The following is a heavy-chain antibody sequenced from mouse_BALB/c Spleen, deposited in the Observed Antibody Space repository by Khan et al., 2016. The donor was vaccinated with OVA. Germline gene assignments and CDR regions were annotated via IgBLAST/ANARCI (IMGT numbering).Heavy chain of an antibody. D-gene: IGHD1-1*01. J-gene: IGHJ4*01. V-gene: IGHV9-3-1*01. CDR2: INTYTGEP. CDR1: GYIFTNYG. Sequence: QIQLVQSGPELKKPGETVKISCKASGYIFTNYGMTWVKQAPGKGLKWMGWINTYTGEPTYADDFKGRFAFSLENSANTAYLQINNLKNEDTATFYGARTLYGSGYDYAMDYWGQGTSVTVSS. CDR3: ARTLYGSGYDYAMDY.